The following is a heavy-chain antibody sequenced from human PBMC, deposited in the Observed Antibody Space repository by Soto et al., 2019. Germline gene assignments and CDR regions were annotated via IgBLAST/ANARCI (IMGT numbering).Heavy chain of an antibody. Sequence: GGSLRLSCAASRFTFSLYAMNWVRQAPGKGLEWVSGTSGSGGSTYYADSVKGRFTISRDNSKNTLYLQMNSLTAEDTAVYYCAKPLPFSAVGPTHYFFDYWGQGTLVTVSS. D-gene: IGHD1-26*01. CDR3: AKPLPFSAVGPTHYFFDY. V-gene: IGHV3-23*01. CDR2: TSGSGGST. CDR1: RFTFSLYA. J-gene: IGHJ4*02.